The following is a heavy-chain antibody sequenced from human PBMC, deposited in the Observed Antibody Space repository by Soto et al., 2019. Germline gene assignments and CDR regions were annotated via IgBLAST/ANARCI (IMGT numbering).Heavy chain of an antibody. CDR3: ARRGPPSGVRWSWNAFDI. V-gene: IGHV5-51*03. Sequence: EVQLVQSGAEVKKPGESLKISCKGSGYSFTSYWIGWVRQMPGKGLEWMGIIYPGDSDTRYSPSFQGQVTISADKSISTADLQGSSLKASDTAMYYFARRGPPSGVRWSWNAFDIWGQGTMVTVSS. D-gene: IGHD3-10*01. CDR1: GYSFTSYW. CDR2: IYPGDSDT. J-gene: IGHJ3*02.